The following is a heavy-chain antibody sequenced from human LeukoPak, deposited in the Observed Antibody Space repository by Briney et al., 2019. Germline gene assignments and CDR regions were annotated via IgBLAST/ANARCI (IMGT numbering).Heavy chain of an antibody. CDR2: ISGSGDAT. CDR1: GFTFRSYA. V-gene: IGHV3-23*01. CDR3: AKVVGIWIGEMFDAFDV. J-gene: IGHJ3*01. Sequence: GGSLRLSCAASGFTFRSYAMNWVRQAPGKGLEWVSAISGSGDATYYADSVRGRFTISRDNSKNILYPQMNGLRAEDTALYYCAKVVGIWIGEMFDAFDVWGQGTTVTVSS. D-gene: IGHD3-10*01.